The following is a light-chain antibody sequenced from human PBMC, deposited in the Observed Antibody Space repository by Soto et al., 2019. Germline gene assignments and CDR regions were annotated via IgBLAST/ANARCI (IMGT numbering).Light chain of an antibody. CDR3: QQYGSSYT. CDR1: QSVSSNY. V-gene: IGKV3-20*01. Sequence: EIVLTLSPGTLSLSPGERATLSCRASQSVSSNYLAWYQQKPGQAPRLLIYRASSRATGIPDRFSGSGSGTDFTLTISRLEPEDFAVYYCQQYGSSYTFGQGTKLEIK. CDR2: RAS. J-gene: IGKJ2*01.